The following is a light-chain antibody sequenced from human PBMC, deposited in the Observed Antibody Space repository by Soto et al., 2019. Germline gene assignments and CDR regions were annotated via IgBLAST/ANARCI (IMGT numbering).Light chain of an antibody. CDR1: QNINYY. V-gene: IGKV3-11*01. CDR2: DTF. CDR3: QQRKSWPIT. J-gene: IGKJ4*01. Sequence: EIVLTQSPAPLSLPPGETPTPSCRASQNINYYLNWYQQKPGQSPRLVIYDTFNRATGVPVRFRGVGAGTDFTLTISDLEPEDFAFYYCQQRKSWPITFGTGTRVEI.